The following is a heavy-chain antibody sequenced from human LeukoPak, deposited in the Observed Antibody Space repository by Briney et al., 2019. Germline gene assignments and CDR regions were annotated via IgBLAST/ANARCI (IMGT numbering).Heavy chain of an antibody. CDR2: IYPGDSDT. J-gene: IGHJ3*02. V-gene: IGHV5-51*01. CDR1: GYSFTSYW. Sequence: RGESLKISCKGSGYSFTSYWIGWVRQMPGKGLEWMGIIYPGDSDTRYSPSFQGQVTISADKSISTAYLQWSSLKASDTAMYYCVKYYDSSGYLFYAFDIWGQGTMVTVSS. CDR3: VKYYDSSGYLFYAFDI. D-gene: IGHD3-22*01.